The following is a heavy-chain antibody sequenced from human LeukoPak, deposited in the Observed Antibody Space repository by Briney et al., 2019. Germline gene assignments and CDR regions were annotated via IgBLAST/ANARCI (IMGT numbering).Heavy chain of an antibody. V-gene: IGHV3-23*01. D-gene: IGHD3-16*02. CDR3: AKETLGYRRGLEM. CDR1: GFTFRNYA. Sequence: PGGSLRLSCAASGFTFRNYAMTYVRQAPGKGLEWVASVSGSGTNTYYADSVKGRFTISRDNSKNTVTLGMSSLRGEDTAHYYCAKETLGYRRGLEMWGQGTTATVSS. CDR2: VSGSGTNT. J-gene: IGHJ3*02.